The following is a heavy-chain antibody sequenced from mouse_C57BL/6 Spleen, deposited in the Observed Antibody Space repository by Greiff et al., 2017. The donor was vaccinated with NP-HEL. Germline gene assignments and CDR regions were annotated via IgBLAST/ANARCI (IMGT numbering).Heavy chain of an antibody. Sequence: EVKLMESGGGLVQPGGSLKLSCAASGFTFSDYGMAWVRQAPRKGPEWVAFISNLAYSIYYADTVTGRFTISRENAKNTLYLEMSSLRSEDMAMYYCARRYGSSHYAMDYWGQGTSVTVSS. J-gene: IGHJ4*01. CDR3: ARRYGSSHYAMDY. D-gene: IGHD1-1*01. CDR1: GFTFSDYG. CDR2: ISNLAYSI. V-gene: IGHV5-15*01.